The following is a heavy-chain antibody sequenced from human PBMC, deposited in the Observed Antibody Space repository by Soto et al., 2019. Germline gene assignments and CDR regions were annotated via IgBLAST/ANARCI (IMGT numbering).Heavy chain of an antibody. CDR1: GGSMRNYF. Sequence: PLETLSLTCTVSGGSMRNYFWTWIRQPPGKGLEWIGYIHYSGTTSFFPSYNPSLRSRVTISEDTSKNQFSLKLLSVTTADTAVYFCAAGEASSRNLAPYYLDFWGQGNLVTVSS. J-gene: IGHJ4*02. CDR3: AAGEASSRNLAPYYLDF. D-gene: IGHD6-13*01. V-gene: IGHV4-59*01. CDR2: IHYSGTT.